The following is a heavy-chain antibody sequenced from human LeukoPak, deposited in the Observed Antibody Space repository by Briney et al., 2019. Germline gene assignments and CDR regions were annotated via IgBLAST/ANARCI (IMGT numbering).Heavy chain of an antibody. J-gene: IGHJ5*02. CDR3: ASDHELGWFDP. Sequence: PSETPSLTCTVAGGSISSYYWSWVRQPPGKGLEWIGYIYYSGSTNYNPSLQSRVTISVDTSKNQFSLKLSSVTAADTAVYYCASDHELGWFDPWGQGTLVTVSS. D-gene: IGHD1-26*01. CDR1: GGSISSYY. CDR2: IYYSGST. V-gene: IGHV4-59*01.